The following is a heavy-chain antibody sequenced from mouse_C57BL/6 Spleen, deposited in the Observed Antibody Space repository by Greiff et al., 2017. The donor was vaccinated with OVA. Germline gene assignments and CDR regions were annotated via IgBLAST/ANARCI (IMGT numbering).Heavy chain of an antibody. V-gene: IGHV1-39*01. J-gene: IGHJ1*03. Sequence: ESGPELVKPGASVKISCKASGYSFTDYNMNWVKQSNGKSLEWIGVINPNYGTTSYNQKFKGKATLTVDQSSSTAYMQLNSLTSEDSAVYYCAREIITTVVARYFDVWGTGTTVTVSS. D-gene: IGHD1-1*01. CDR1: GYSFTDYN. CDR2: INPNYGTT. CDR3: AREIITTVVARYFDV.